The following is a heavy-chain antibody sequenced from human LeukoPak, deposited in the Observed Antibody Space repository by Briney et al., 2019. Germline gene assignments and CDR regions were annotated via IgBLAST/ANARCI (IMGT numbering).Heavy chain of an antibody. V-gene: IGHV3-21*01. CDR1: GFTFSSYS. Sequence: PGGSLRLSCAASGFTFSSYSMNWVRQAPGKGLEWVSSISSSSSSYKYYADSVKGRFTITRDNAKNSLYLQMNSLRAEDTAVYYCARDGGSAWFLDYWGQGTLVTVSS. CDR2: ISSSSSSYK. J-gene: IGHJ4*02. CDR3: ARDGGSAWFLDY. D-gene: IGHD6-19*01.